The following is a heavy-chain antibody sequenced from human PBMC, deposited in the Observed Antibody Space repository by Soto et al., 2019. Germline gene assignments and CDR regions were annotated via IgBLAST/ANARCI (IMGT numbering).Heavy chain of an antibody. CDR3: ARERITMVRGGFYYYGMDV. CDR2: INHSGST. D-gene: IGHD3-10*01. Sequence: SETLSLTCAVYGGSFSGYYWSWIRQPPGKGLEWIGEINHSGSTNYNPSLKSRVTISVDTSKNQFSLKLSSVTAADTAVYYCARERITMVRGGFYYYGMDVWGQGTTVTVSS. V-gene: IGHV4-34*01. J-gene: IGHJ6*02. CDR1: GGSFSGYY.